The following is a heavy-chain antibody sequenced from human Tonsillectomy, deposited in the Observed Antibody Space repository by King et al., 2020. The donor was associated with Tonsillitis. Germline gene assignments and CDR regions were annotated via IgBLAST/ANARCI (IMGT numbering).Heavy chain of an antibody. D-gene: IGHD3-16*02. CDR1: GYTFTSYG. CDR3: ARDSNMITFGGVIVRGSWFDP. CDR2: ISAYNGNT. Sequence: VQLVESGAEVKKPGASVKVSCKASGYTFTSYGISWVRQAPGQGLEWMGWISAYNGNTNYAQKVQGRVTMTTDTSTSTAYMELRSLRSDDTAVYYCARDSNMITFGGVIVRGSWFDPWGQGTLVTVSS. J-gene: IGHJ5*02. V-gene: IGHV1-18*01.